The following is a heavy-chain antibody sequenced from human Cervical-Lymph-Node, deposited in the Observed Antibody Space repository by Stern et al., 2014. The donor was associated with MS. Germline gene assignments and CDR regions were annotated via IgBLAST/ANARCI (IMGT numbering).Heavy chain of an antibody. CDR2: ISSSSSYI. V-gene: IGHV3-21*01. CDR3: AGYCSGGSCYSGPAVAAPV. CDR1: GFTFSSYS. J-gene: IGHJ4*02. D-gene: IGHD2-15*01. Sequence: EVQLEESGGGLVKPGGSLRLSCAASGFTFSSYSMNWVRQAPGKGLEWVSSISSSSSYIYYADSVKGRFTISRDNAKNSLYLQMNSLRAEDTAVYYCAGYCSGGSCYSGPAVAAPVWGQGTLVTVSS.